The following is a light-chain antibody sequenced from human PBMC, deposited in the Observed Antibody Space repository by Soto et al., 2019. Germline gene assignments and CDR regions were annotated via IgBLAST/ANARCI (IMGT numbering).Light chain of an antibody. CDR1: SSDVGGYNY. CDR2: DVS. CDR3: SSYTSSSTPDV. J-gene: IGLJ1*01. Sequence: QSALTQPASVSGSPGQSITISCTGTSSDVGGYNYVSWYQQHPGKAPKLMIYDVSNRPSGVSNRFSGSKSGNTASLTISGLQAEDEDEYYCSSYTSSSTPDVFGTGTKVTVL. V-gene: IGLV2-14*01.